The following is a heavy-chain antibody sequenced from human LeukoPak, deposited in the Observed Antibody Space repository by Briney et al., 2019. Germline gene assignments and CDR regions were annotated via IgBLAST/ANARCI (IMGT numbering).Heavy chain of an antibody. V-gene: IGHV3-21*04. Sequence: PGGSLRLSCAASGFTFSSYSMNWVRQAPGKGLEWVSSISSSSSYIYYADSVKGRFTISRDNSKNTLYLQMNSLRAEDTAVYYCAKVKARIPEYWGQGTLVTVSS. D-gene: IGHD2-15*01. CDR2: ISSSSSYI. CDR3: AKVKARIPEY. J-gene: IGHJ4*02. CDR1: GFTFSSYS.